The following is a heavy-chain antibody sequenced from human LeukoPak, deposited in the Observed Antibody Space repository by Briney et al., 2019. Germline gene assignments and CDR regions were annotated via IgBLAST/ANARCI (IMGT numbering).Heavy chain of an antibody. CDR1: GFTFSSYG. CDR2: ILSDGNND. D-gene: IGHD6-13*01. J-gene: IGHJ1*01. V-gene: IGHV3-33*05. CDR3: ARVSQQLGYFQH. Sequence: GGSLRLSCAASGFTFSSYGMHWVRQAPGKGLEWVAMILSDGNNDYYADSVKGRFTISRDNSKNTLYLQMNSLRAEDTAVYYCARVSQQLGYFQHWGQGTLDTVSS.